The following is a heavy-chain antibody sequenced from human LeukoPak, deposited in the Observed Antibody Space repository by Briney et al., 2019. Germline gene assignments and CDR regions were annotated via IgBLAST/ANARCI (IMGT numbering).Heavy chain of an antibody. CDR3: ARTLAAAGTRIPYYFDY. Sequence: SETLSLTCAVYGGSFSGYYWSWIRQPPGKGLEWIGEINHSGSTNFNPSLKSRVTISVDTSKNQVSLKLRSVTAADTAVYFCARTLAAAGTRIPYYFDYWGQGTLVTVSS. CDR1: GGSFSGYY. CDR2: INHSGST. J-gene: IGHJ4*02. V-gene: IGHV4-34*01. D-gene: IGHD6-13*01.